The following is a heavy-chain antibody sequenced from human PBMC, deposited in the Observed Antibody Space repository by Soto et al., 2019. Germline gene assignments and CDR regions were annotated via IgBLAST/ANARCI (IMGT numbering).Heavy chain of an antibody. CDR1: GYSFTSYW. V-gene: IGHV5-51*01. D-gene: IGHD2-2*01. CDR3: ARRSRYAVGVYGMDV. J-gene: IGHJ6*02. Sequence: GEALNLSCKGSGYSFTSYWIGWVRQLPGKGLEWMGIIHPGDSDTRYSPSFQGQVTISADKSISTAYLQWSSLKASDTAMYYCARRSRYAVGVYGMDVWGQGTTVTVSS. CDR2: IHPGDSDT.